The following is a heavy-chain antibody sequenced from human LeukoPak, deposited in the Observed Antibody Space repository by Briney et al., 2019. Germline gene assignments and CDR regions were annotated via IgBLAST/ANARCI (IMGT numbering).Heavy chain of an antibody. CDR2: ISGSGGST. CDR1: GFTFSSYA. Sequence: GGSLRLSCAASGFTFSSYAMSWVRQAPGKGLEWVSAISGSGGSTYYADSVKGRFTISRDNSKNTLYLLMNSLRAEDTAVYYCAKDPDGSWYFDYWGQGTLVTVSS. CDR3: AKDPDGSWYFDY. J-gene: IGHJ4*02. D-gene: IGHD6-13*01. V-gene: IGHV3-23*01.